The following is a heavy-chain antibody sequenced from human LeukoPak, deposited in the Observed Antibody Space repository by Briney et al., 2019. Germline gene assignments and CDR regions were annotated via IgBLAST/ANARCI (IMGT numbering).Heavy chain of an antibody. CDR1: GGSISSSSYY. J-gene: IGHJ5*02. Sequence: SETLSLTCTVSGGSISSSSYYWGWIRQPPGKGLEWIGSIYYSGSTYYNPSLKSRVTISVDTSKNQFSLKPSSVTAADTAVYYCARPLRYSSSWYWFDPWGQGTLVTVSS. V-gene: IGHV4-39*01. CDR3: ARPLRYSSSWYWFDP. D-gene: IGHD6-13*01. CDR2: IYYSGST.